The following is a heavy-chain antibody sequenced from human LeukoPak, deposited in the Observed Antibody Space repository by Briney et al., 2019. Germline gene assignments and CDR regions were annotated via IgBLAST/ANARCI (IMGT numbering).Heavy chain of an antibody. CDR1: GFTFSDYW. CDR3: AKEGYCSSTSCFNWFDP. V-gene: IGHV3-7*03. J-gene: IGHJ5*02. Sequence: PGGSLRLSCAASGFTFSDYWMSWVRQAPGKGLEWVANIKQDGSEKYYVDSVKGRFTISRDNAKNSLYLQMNSLRAEDTALYYCAKEGYCSSTSCFNWFDPWGQGTLVTVSS. D-gene: IGHD2-2*01. CDR2: IKQDGSEK.